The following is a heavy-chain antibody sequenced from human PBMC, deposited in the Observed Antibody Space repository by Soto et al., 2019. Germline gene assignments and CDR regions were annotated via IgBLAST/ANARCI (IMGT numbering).Heavy chain of an antibody. D-gene: IGHD2-15*01. Sequence: TLSLTCTVSGGFTSSSTYSWGWIRQPPGKGLEWIGSIYNGGVDYNPSLKSRVTISVDTSKTQFSLRLTSVTAADTALYYCARHPTGFPNWIDPWGQG. CDR2: IYNGGV. CDR1: GGFTSSSTYS. CDR3: ARHPTGFPNWIDP. V-gene: IGHV4-39*01. J-gene: IGHJ5*02.